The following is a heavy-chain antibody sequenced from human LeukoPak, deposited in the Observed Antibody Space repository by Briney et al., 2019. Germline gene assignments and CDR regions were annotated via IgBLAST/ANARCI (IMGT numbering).Heavy chain of an antibody. D-gene: IGHD6-19*01. CDR2: ISAYNGNT. V-gene: IGHV1-18*01. CDR3: ARQWLVASSDLSFFDY. CDR1: GYTFTSYG. J-gene: IGHJ4*02. Sequence: VASVKVSCKDSGYTFTSYGISWVRQAPGQGLEWMGWISAYNGNTNYAQKLQGRVTMTTDTSTSTAYMEPRSLRSDDTAVYYCARQWLVASSDLSFFDYWGQGTLVTVSS.